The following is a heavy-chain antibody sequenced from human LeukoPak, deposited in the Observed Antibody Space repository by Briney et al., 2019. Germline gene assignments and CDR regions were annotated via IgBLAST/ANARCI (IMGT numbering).Heavy chain of an antibody. D-gene: IGHD5-18*01. CDR1: GGSISRYY. Sequence: SETLSLTCTVSGGSISRYYWSWIRQPPGKGLEWIGYIYYSVANNYNPSLKSRVNISVDKSKNQFYLKLGSVTAADTAVYCCEWGYNFDYWGQGTLVTVSS. V-gene: IGHV4-59*03. CDR2: IYYSVAN. J-gene: IGHJ4*02. CDR3: EWGYNFDY.